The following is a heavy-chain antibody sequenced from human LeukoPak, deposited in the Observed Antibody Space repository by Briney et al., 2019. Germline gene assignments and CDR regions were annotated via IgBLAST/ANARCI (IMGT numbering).Heavy chain of an antibody. D-gene: IGHD2-21*01. J-gene: IGHJ4*01. CDR1: GFTFSSYE. Sequence: GGSLRLSCAASGFTFSSYEMNWVRQAPGKGLEWVSYISSSGSTIYYADSVKGRFTFSRDNAKNSLYLQMNSLRDEDTAVYYCARRSSYLPRALLKRGYYFDYWGQGTLVTVYS. CDR2: ISSSGSTI. V-gene: IGHV3-48*03. CDR3: ARRSSYLPRALLKRGYYFDY.